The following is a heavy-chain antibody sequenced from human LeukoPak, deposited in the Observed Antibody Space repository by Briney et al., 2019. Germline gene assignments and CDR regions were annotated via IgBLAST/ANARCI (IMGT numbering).Heavy chain of an antibody. V-gene: IGHV1-2*02. CDR2: INPHSRAT. D-gene: IGHD5/OR15-5a*01. CDR1: GNDFSDFY. CDR3: VTTSVTHTRDP. Sequence: GASVKVSCKASGNDFSDFYFNWVRQAPGRGLEWVGWINPHSRATHYAQRFRGRVTMEASITTAYMELNSLTSDDTDIYYCVTTSVTHTRDPWGQGTLVTVSS. J-gene: IGHJ5*02.